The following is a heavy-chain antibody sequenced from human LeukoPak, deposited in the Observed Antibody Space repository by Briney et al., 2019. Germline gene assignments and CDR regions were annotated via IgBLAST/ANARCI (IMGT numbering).Heavy chain of an antibody. V-gene: IGHV4-38-2*02. CDR3: VRDLRYCDTNRCPQDWFDP. J-gene: IGHJ5*02. D-gene: IGHD2/OR15-2a*01. CDR2: IYHSGST. Sequence: SETLSLTCVISGYSISSGYQWGWIRQPPGKGLERIGSIYHSGSTHDNPSLKSRVTISVDTSKNQFSLKLSSVTAADTAVYYCVRDLRYCDTNRCPQDWFDPWGQGTLVTVSS. CDR1: GYSISSGYQ.